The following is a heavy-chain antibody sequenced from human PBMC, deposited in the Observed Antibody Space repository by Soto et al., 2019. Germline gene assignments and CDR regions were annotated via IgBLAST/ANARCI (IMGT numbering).Heavy chain of an antibody. J-gene: IGHJ4*02. CDR2: INAGNGDT. Sequence: QVQLVQSGAEMKNPGASVKLSCKTCGINYNTYAIHWVRQAPGQGLEWMGWINAGNGDTRYSQNFQGRVTLTRDTSASTVYMDLDSLKSEDTGVYYCARAISGYVTWGQGTLVTV. CDR3: ARAISGYVT. V-gene: IGHV1-3*01. D-gene: IGHD5-12*01. CDR1: GINYNTYA.